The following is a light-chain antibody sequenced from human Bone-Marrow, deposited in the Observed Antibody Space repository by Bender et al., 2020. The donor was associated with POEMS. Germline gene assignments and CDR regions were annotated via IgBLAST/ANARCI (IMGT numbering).Light chain of an antibody. CDR3: QSWGSNTAV. CDR2: QDT. J-gene: IGLJ2*01. V-gene: IGLV3-1*01. CDR1: KLGEEY. Sequence: SYELTQPPSVSVSPGQTATITCSGEKLGEEYACWYQQKPGQSPVVVIYQDTKRPSGIPERFSGSSSGTMATLTISGAQTMDEADYYCQSWGSNTAVFGGGTKLTVL.